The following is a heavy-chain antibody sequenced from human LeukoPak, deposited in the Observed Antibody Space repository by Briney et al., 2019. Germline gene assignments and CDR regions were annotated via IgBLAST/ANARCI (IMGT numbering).Heavy chain of an antibody. D-gene: IGHD2-2*01. CDR1: GFTVSSNY. CDR3: ARGWGYCSSTSCYFDYHYMDV. V-gene: IGHV3-53*01. J-gene: IGHJ6*03. Sequence: PGGSLRLSCAASGFTVSSNYMSWVRQAPGKGLEWVSVIYSGGSTYYADSVKGRFTISRDNSKNTLYLQMNSLRAEDTAVYYCARGWGYCSSTSCYFDYHYMDVWGKGTTVTVSS. CDR2: IYSGGST.